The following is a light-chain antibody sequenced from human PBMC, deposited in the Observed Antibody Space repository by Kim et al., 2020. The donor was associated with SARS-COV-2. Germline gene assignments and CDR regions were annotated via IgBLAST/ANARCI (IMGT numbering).Light chain of an antibody. CDR3: QQYNNWPPFT. V-gene: IGKV3-15*01. J-gene: IGKJ3*01. Sequence: VSPGERATLSCRASQSVSSNLAWYQQKPGQAPRLLIYGASTRATGIPARFSGSGSGTEFTLTISSLQSEDFAVYYCQQYNNWPPFTFGPGTKVDIK. CDR2: GAS. CDR1: QSVSSN.